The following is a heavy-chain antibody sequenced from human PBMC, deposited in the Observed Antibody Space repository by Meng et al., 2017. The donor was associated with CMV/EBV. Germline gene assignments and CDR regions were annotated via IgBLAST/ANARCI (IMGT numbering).Heavy chain of an antibody. D-gene: IGHD1-26*01. V-gene: IGHV3-15*01. CDR2: SKSKTYGGTT. Sequence: GESLKISCAASGFTCRNAWMSWVRQAPGQGLEWVGRSKSKTYGGTTDYAAPVKGRFTISRDDSKNTLYLQMNSLKTEDTAVYYCTTDRLYRAQPYYYYGMDVWGQGTTVTVSS. J-gene: IGHJ6*02. CDR3: TTDRLYRAQPYYYYGMDV. CDR1: GFTCRNAW.